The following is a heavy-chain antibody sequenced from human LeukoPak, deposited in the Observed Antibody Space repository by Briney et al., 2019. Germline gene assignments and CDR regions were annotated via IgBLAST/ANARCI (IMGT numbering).Heavy chain of an antibody. J-gene: IGHJ4*02. CDR1: GFTFDDYA. Sequence: GGSLRLSCAASGFTFDDYAMHWVRQAPGKGLEWVSGISWNSDNIGYADSVKGRFTISRDNAKNSLYLQMNSLRVEDSALYYCARGSGRGPPDYWGQGTLVTVSS. CDR2: ISWNSDNI. CDR3: ARGSGRGPPDY. D-gene: IGHD3-10*01. V-gene: IGHV3-9*01.